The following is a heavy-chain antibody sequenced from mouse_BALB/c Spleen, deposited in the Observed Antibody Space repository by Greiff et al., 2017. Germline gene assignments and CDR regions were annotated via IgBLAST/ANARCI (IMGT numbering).Heavy chain of an antibody. V-gene: IGHV1-9*01. J-gene: IGHJ2*01. D-gene: IGHD4-1*01. CDR2: ILPGSGST. CDR3: ARRGRNWENFDY. Sequence: QVQLQQSGAELMKPGASVKISCKATGYTFSSYWIEWVKQRPGHGLEWIGEILPGSGSTNYNEKFKGKATFTADTSSNTAYMQLSSLTSEDSAVYYCARRGRNWENFDYWGQGTTLTVSS. CDR1: GYTFSSYW.